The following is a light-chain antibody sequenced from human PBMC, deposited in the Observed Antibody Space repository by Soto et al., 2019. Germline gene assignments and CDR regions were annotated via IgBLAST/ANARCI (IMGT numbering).Light chain of an antibody. CDR2: GAS. CDR1: QGVNSKY. J-gene: IGKJ2*01. V-gene: IGKV3-20*01. Sequence: VLTQSPGTLSLSPGDRATLSCRTSQGVNSKYLAWYQQKPGQAPRLLIFGASRRASGIPDRFSGGGSGTDFTLASSRLGPEDFAVYYWHQYGTSPQTFGQGTKL. CDR3: HQYGTSPQT.